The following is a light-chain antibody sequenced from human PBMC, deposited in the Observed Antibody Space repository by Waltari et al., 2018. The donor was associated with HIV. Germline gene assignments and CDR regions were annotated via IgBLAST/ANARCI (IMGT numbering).Light chain of an antibody. J-gene: IGLJ3*02. CDR3: GTWDSSLSTGM. CDR2: ENN. V-gene: IGLV1-51*01. Sequence: QSVLTQPPSVSAAPGQKVTISCSGTSSNIGNNYVSWYQQLPGTAPKFLIFENNKRPSGIPYPFSGYKSGTSATLDITGLQTGDEADYYCGTWDSSLSTGMFGGGTKLTVL. CDR1: SSNIGNNY.